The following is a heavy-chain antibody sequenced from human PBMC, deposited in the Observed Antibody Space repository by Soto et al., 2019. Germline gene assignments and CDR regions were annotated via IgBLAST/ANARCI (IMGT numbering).Heavy chain of an antibody. CDR2: IYYSGST. V-gene: IGHV4-59*01. Sequence: SETLSLTCTVSGGSISSYYWSWIRQPPGKGLEWIGYIYYSGSTNYNPSLKSRVTISVDTSKNQFSLKLSSVTAADTAVYYCARMITIFGPVTDYWGQGTLVTVSS. CDR1: GGSISSYY. J-gene: IGHJ4*02. CDR3: ARMITIFGPVTDY. D-gene: IGHD3-3*01.